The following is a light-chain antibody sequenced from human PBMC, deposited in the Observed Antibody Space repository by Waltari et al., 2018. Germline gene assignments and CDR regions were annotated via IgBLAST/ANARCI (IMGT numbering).Light chain of an antibody. V-gene: IGKV1-NL1*01. CDR2: AAS. CDR1: QDIRNA. J-gene: IGKJ1*01. Sequence: DIKMTQSTSSLSASVGDRVTITCRASQDIRNALAWYQQKPGKAPKLLLYAASRLESGVPSRFSGSGSGTDYTLTITGLQPEDSATYYCQQFSGILWTFGQGTKVEIK. CDR3: QQFSGILWT.